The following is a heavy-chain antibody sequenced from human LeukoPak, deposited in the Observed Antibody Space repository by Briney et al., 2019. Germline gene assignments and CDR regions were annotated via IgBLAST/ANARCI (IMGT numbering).Heavy chain of an antibody. CDR3: TREAKAGKWVDP. CDR1: GYSFSDYY. Sequence: ASVKVSCKASGYSFSDYYIHWLRQAPGQGLEWMGWINPDSGGTNYAQRFRGRVTMTRDTSITTVYMELSRLRSDDTAVFYCTREAKAGKWVDPRGQGTPVTVSS. D-gene: IGHD4/OR15-4a*01. CDR2: INPDSGGT. J-gene: IGHJ5*01. V-gene: IGHV1-2*02.